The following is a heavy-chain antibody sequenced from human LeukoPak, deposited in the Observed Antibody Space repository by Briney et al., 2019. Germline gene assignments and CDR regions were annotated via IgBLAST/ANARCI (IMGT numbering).Heavy chain of an antibody. D-gene: IGHD4-17*01. CDR1: LLTLCGYV. CDR3: AKVLYGTAAFDI. CDR2: ISYDRSNE. J-gene: IGHJ3*02. V-gene: IGHV3-30*18. Sequence: CLRLSPAASLLTLCGYVMHSVPEAPGQGLERGAVISYDRSNEEHANTLQGRFTISRDKSKNTLYLQMNSPRAEDTAVYYWAKVLYGTAAFDIWGQGTMVTVSS.